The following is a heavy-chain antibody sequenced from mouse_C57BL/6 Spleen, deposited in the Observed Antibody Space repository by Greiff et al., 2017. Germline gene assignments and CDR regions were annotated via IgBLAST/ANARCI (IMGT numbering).Heavy chain of an antibody. CDR3: GPQLGAFAY. D-gene: IGHD4-1*02. V-gene: IGHV1-59*01. Sequence: QVQLQQPGAELVRPGTSVKLSCKASGYTFTSYWMHWVKQRPGQGLEWIGVIDPSDSYTNYNQKFKGKATLTVDTSSSTAYMQLSSLTSEDSAGYYCGPQLGAFAYWGQGTLVTVSA. CDR1: GYTFTSYW. J-gene: IGHJ3*01. CDR2: IDPSDSYT.